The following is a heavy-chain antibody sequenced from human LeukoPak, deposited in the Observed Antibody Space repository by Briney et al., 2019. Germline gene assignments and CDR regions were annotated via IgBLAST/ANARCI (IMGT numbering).Heavy chain of an antibody. CDR1: GGSNSSYYW. CDR3: AHLNTYLHYSFDS. Sequence: TLSHTCTVSGGSNSSYYWTWIRQPPGKALEWLAHIYWNDDKKYSPSLMSRLTITKDSSKNQVVLTMTNMDPVDTATYYCAHLNTYLHYSFDSWGQGTLVTVSS. J-gene: IGHJ4*02. D-gene: IGHD3-16*01. CDR2: IYWNDDK. V-gene: IGHV2-5*01.